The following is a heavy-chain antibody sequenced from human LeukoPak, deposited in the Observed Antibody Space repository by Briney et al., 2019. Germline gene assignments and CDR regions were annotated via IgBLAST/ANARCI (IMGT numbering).Heavy chain of an antibody. Sequence: GRSLRLSCAASGFTFSSYDMHWVRKAPGKGLEWVAVISYDGSNKYYADSVKGRFTISRDNSKNTLYLQMNSLRAEDTAVYYCARDRGGLEVRGVIKNYFDYWGQGTLVTVSS. CDR3: ARDRGGLEVRGVIKNYFDY. CDR2: ISYDGSNK. V-gene: IGHV3-30*04. CDR1: GFTFSSYD. J-gene: IGHJ4*02. D-gene: IGHD3-10*01.